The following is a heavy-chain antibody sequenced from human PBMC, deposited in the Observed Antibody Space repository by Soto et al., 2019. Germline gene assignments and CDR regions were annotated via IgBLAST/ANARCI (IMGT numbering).Heavy chain of an antibody. V-gene: IGHV3-21*01. J-gene: IGHJ3*02. CDR1: GFTFSSYS. D-gene: IGHD2-15*01. CDR2: ISSSSSYI. CDR3: AREAAPAAFDI. Sequence: GGSLRLSCAASGFTFSSYSMNWVRQAPGKGLEWVSSISSSSSYIYYADSVKGRFTISRDNAKNSLYLQMNSLRAEDTAVYYCAREAAPAAFDIWGQGTMVTVSS.